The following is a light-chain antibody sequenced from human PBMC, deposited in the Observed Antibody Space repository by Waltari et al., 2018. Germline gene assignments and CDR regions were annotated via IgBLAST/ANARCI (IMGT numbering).Light chain of an antibody. V-gene: IGKV2-28*01. Sequence: DIVMTQSPLSLPVTPGEPAPISCRSSQSLLHSAGYNYLDWYLQKPGESPTLLIYWASNRASGVPDRFSGSGSGTDFTLRISRVEAEDVGVYYCMQALQTFTFGPGTKVDIK. CDR2: WAS. J-gene: IGKJ3*01. CDR3: MQALQTFT. CDR1: QSLLHSAGYNY.